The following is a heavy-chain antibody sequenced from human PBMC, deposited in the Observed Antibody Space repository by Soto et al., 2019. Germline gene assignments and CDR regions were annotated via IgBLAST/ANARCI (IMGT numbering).Heavy chain of an antibody. Sequence: ITLKESGPTLGNPPEPLTVTCTVSGFSLTSAGVGVGWIRQPPGKALEWRALIYWDGDTSFRPSLRSRLDVTTDASKNQVVRLMTHLDPSDTATYFCVHIPAQGLLGFDSWGQGVLVTVSS. CDR1: GFSLTSAGVG. V-gene: IGHV2-5*02. D-gene: IGHD1-26*01. CDR2: IYWDGDT. CDR3: VHIPAQGLLGFDS. J-gene: IGHJ4*02.